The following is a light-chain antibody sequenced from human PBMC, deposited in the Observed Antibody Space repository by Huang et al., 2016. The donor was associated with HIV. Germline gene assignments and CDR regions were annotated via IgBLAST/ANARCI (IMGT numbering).Light chain of an antibody. CDR2: SVS. CDR3: QQGET. Sequence: EIMLTQSPATLSVSPGERATLSCRASQSISTNLAWYQQTPGLAPRLLIYSVSTRATGIPARFSGSGSGTEFTLTISSLQSEDFAVYYCQQGETFGQGTKLEIK. CDR1: QSISTN. J-gene: IGKJ2*01. V-gene: IGKV3-15*01.